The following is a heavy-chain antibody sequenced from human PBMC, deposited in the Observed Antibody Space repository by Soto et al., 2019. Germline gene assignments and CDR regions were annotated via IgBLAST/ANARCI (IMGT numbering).Heavy chain of an antibody. J-gene: IGHJ4*02. V-gene: IGHV1-69*01. D-gene: IGHD1-26*01. Sequence: QVQLVQSGAEVKKPGSSVKVSCKASGGTFSSYSINWVRQAPGQGLEWMGEIIPIFGTANYAQKFQGRVTITAYESTSTAYMELSSLRSEDTAGYYCARDGGRHSGGSDYWGQGTLVTVSS. CDR3: ARDGGRHSGGSDY. CDR1: GGTFSSYS. CDR2: IIPIFGTA.